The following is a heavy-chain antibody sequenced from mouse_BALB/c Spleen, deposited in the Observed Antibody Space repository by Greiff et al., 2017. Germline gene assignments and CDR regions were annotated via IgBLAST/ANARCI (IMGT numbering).Heavy chain of an antibody. D-gene: IGHD2-2*01. CDR3: ARQDRLERYFDV. CDR2: IWSDGST. V-gene: IGHV2-6-2*01. CDR1: GFSLTSYG. J-gene: IGHJ1*01. Sequence: VKVVESGPDLVAPSQSLSITCTVSGFSLTSYGVHWVRQPPGKGLEWLVVIWSDGSTTYNSALKSRLSISKDNSKSQVFLKMNSLQTDDTAMYYCARQDRLERYFDVWGAGTTVTVSS.